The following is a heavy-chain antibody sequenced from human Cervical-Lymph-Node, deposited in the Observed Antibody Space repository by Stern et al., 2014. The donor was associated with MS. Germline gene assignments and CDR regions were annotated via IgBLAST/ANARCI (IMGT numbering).Heavy chain of an antibody. D-gene: IGHD3-10*02. V-gene: IGHV5-51*03. CDR1: GYTFTNYW. Sequence: DQLVQSGAEVKKSGESLKISCKGSGYTFTNYWIGWVRQLPGKGLEWMGIMYPADSSTRYDIRYSPSFQGQVTISADKSISTAYLQWSSLKASDSAMYFCARRGDGGVRGYYGLDVWGQGTTVTVSS. CDR3: ARRGDGGVRGYYGLDV. CDR2: MYPADSSTRYDI. J-gene: IGHJ6*02.